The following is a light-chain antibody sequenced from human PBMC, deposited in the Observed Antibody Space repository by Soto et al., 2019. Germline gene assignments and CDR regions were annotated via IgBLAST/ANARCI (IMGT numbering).Light chain of an antibody. J-gene: IGLJ1*01. CDR1: SSDVGGYNF. V-gene: IGLV2-14*01. Sequence: QSVLTQPASVSGSPGQSITISCTGTSSDVGGYNFVSWYQQHPGRAPKLLIYEVSRRPSGVSNRFSGSKSGDTASPTISGLQAEDEADYYCYSYRGYYTRVFGTGTKV. CDR2: EVS. CDR3: YSYRGYYTRV.